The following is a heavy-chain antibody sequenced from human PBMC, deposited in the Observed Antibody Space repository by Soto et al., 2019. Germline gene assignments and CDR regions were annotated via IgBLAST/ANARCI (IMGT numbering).Heavy chain of an antibody. CDR2: ISSSSSTI. Sequence: GGSLRLSCAASGFTFSSYSMNWVRQAPGKGLEWVSYISSSSSTIYYADSVKGRFTISRDNAKNSLYLQMNSLRAEDTAVYYCARIMGFVDRMAHYYYYYMDVRGKGTTVTVSS. CDR3: ARIMGFVDRMAHYYYYYMDV. CDR1: GFTFSSYS. D-gene: IGHD2-21*01. V-gene: IGHV3-48*01. J-gene: IGHJ6*03.